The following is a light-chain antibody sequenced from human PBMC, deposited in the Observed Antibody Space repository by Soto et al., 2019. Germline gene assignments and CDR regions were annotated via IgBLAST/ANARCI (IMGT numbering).Light chain of an antibody. V-gene: IGKV3D-15*01. J-gene: IGKJ5*01. CDR2: GAS. CDR3: QTYDSWPL. Sequence: EIVMNQSPATLSVSPGETTRLSCRASQSINSDVAWYQQKVGQTPRLLIHGASTRATGIAARFSGSGSGTEFTLTISGLQSEDFAVYYCQTYDSWPLFGQGTRLEIK. CDR1: QSINSD.